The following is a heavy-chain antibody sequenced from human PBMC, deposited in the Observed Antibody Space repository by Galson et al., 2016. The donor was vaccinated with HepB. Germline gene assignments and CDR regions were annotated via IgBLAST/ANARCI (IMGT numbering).Heavy chain of an antibody. J-gene: IGHJ4*02. CDR1: SGSIISSNW. D-gene: IGHD1-26*01. Sequence: ETLSLTCAVSSGSIISSNWWSWVRQPPGKRLEWLGEIYYIGSTNYNPSLKSRVTLSVDKSTNQISLNVKSVTAADTAVYFCATAPLGSTFDSWGQGTLVTVSS. CDR2: IYYIGST. CDR3: ATAPLGSTFDS. V-gene: IGHV4-4*01.